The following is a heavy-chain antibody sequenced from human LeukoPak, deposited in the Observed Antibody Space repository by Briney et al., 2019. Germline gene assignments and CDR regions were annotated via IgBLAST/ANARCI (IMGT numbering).Heavy chain of an antibody. CDR2: ISNDGSRK. V-gene: IGHV3-30*03. D-gene: IGHD1-26*01. J-gene: IGHJ4*02. Sequence: QPGRSLRLSCAPSGFTFSRHGMHWVRQAPGKGLEWVAIISNDGSRKYYAHSVEGRFTISRDNSKNTLYLQMDSLRAEDTAVYYFAGDRSGNYFDYWGQGTLVTVSS. CDR3: AGDRSGNYFDY. CDR1: GFTFSRHG.